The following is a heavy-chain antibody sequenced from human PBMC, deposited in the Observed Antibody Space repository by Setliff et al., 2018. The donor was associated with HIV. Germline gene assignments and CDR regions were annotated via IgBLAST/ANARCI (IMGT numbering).Heavy chain of an antibody. D-gene: IGHD2-21*01. Sequence: GGSLRLSCVGSGFTFSNHWMQWVRQAPGKGLVWVSRINYHGSDISYADSVKGRFTISRDNSQNALYLQMDSLRAEDTAVYHCAKLREGHVYSQYDSWGHGTLVTVSS. CDR1: GFTFSNHW. CDR3: AKLREGHVYSQYDS. V-gene: IGHV3-74*01. CDR2: INYHGSDI. J-gene: IGHJ5*01.